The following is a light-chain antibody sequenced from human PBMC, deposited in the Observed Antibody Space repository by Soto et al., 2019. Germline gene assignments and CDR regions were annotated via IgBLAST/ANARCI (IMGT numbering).Light chain of an antibody. Sequence: EIVLTQSPGTLSLSPGERATLSCRASQSVASSYLAWYQQKPGQAPRLLIYGVSSRVTGTPDRFIGSGSGTDFTLTISRLEPEDFVVYYCQQYGSPSTFGQGTKVEMK. CDR1: QSVASSY. J-gene: IGKJ1*01. V-gene: IGKV3-20*01. CDR2: GVS. CDR3: QQYGSPST.